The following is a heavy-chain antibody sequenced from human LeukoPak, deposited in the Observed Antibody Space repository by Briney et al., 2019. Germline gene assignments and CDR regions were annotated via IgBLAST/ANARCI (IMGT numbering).Heavy chain of an antibody. Sequence: SETLSLTCSVSDGSIDSYYWNWIRRPPGKGLEWIGYIYYNGNTNYSPSLKSRVTMSVDTSKNLFSLKVSSVTAADTAVYYCARGRSNYYGMDVWGQGTTVTVSS. CDR3: ARGRSNYYGMDV. CDR2: IYYNGNT. V-gene: IGHV4-59*01. CDR1: DGSIDSYY. J-gene: IGHJ6*02. D-gene: IGHD1-26*01.